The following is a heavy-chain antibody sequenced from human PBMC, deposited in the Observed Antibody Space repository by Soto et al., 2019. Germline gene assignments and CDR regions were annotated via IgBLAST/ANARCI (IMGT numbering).Heavy chain of an antibody. V-gene: IGHV4-39*01. Sequence: GLEWIGSIYYSGSTYYNPSLKSRVTISVDTSKNQFSLKLSSVTAADTAVYYCASGRLAAAGTDYYYYYGMDVWGQGTTVTVSS. J-gene: IGHJ6*02. CDR3: ASGRLAAAGTDYYYYYGMDV. D-gene: IGHD6-13*01. CDR2: IYYSGST.